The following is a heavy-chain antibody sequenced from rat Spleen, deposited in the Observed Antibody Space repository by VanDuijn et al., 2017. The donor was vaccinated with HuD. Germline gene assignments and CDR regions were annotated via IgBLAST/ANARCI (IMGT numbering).Heavy chain of an antibody. CDR2: ITTGGAIT. V-gene: IGHV5-25*01. D-gene: IGHD2-2*01. J-gene: IGHJ1*01. Sequence: EVQLVESGGGLVQPGRSMSLSCATSGFIFSNYYMVWVRQAPTKGLEWVASITTGGAITSYRDSVKGRFTISRDNAKNTLVLQMDRLRSEDTATYYCAGAGYLRDWYFDFWGPGTMVAVSS. CDR1: GFIFSNYY. CDR3: AGAGYLRDWYFDF.